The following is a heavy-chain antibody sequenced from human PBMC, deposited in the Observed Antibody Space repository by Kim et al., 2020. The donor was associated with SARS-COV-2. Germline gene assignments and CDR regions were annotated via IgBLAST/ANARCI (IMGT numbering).Heavy chain of an antibody. CDR1: GGSISSSSYY. Sequence: SETLSLTCTVSGGSISSSSYYWGWIRQPPGKGLEWIGSIYYSGSTYYNPSLKSRVTISVDTSKNQFSLKLSSVTAADTAVYYCARLPVVVVAATPGWGQGTLVTVSS. CDR2: IYYSGST. CDR3: ARLPVVVVAATPG. V-gene: IGHV4-39*01. J-gene: IGHJ4*02. D-gene: IGHD2-15*01.